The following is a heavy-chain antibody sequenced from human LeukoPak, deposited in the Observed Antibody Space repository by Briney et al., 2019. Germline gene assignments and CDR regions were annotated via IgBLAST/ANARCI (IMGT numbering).Heavy chain of an antibody. CDR2: ISPLFGSA. CDR3: ARGYAFDY. J-gene: IGHJ4*02. CDR1: GGTFSRYT. V-gene: IGHV1-69*13. Sequence: SVKVSCKASGGTFSRYTLNWVRQASGQGLEWMGGISPLFGSAKYAQKFQGRVTITADESTSTAYMELSSLRSEDTAVYYCARGYAFDYWGQGTLVTVSS. D-gene: IGHD3-16*01.